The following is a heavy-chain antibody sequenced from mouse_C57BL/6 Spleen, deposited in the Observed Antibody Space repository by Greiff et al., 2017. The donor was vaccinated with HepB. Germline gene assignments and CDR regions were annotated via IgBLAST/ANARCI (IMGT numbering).Heavy chain of an antibody. CDR1: GFTFSDYY. J-gene: IGHJ3*01. CDR2: INYDGSST. CDR3: ARAGDGYYPWFAY. Sequence: EVKLVESEGGLVQPGSSMKLSCTASGFTFSDYYMAWVRQVPEKGLEWVANINYDGSSTYYLDSLKSRFIISRDNAKNILYLQMSSLKSEDTATYYCARAGDGYYPWFAYWGQGTLVTVSA. D-gene: IGHD2-3*01. V-gene: IGHV5-16*01.